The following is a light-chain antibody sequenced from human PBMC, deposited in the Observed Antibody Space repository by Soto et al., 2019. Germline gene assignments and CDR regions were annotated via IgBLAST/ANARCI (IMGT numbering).Light chain of an antibody. Sequence: QSVLTQPPSVSGAPGQRVTISCTGSSSNIGAGYDVHWYQQLPGTAPKLLIHGNSNRPSGVPDRFSGSKSGTSASLAITGLQAEDEADYYCQSYDSRLRGHVLGTGTKVTVL. CDR1: SSNIGAGYD. CDR3: QSYDSRLRGHV. J-gene: IGLJ1*01. CDR2: GNS. V-gene: IGLV1-40*01.